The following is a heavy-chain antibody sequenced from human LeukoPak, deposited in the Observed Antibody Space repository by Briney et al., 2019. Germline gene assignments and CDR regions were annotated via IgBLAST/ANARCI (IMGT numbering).Heavy chain of an antibody. J-gene: IGHJ4*02. CDR3: AKRIQSAMAMGY. V-gene: IGHV3-23*01. CDR2: ISGSGGST. CDR1: GFTFSNYA. Sequence: GGSLRLSCAASGFTFSNYALSWVRQAPGKGLEWVSDISGSGGSTYYADSVKGRFTISRDNSKNTMYLQMNSLRAEDTAVYYCAKRIQSAMAMGYWGQGTLVTASS. D-gene: IGHD5-18*01.